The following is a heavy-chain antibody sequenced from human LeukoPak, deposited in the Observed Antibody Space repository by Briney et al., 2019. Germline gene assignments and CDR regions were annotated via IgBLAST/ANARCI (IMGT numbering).Heavy chain of an antibody. CDR1: GFTFDDYA. D-gene: IGHD2-15*01. J-gene: IGHJ5*02. V-gene: IGHV3-9*01. CDR2: ISWNSGSI. Sequence: GRSLRLSCAASGFTFDDYAMHWVRQAPGKGLEWVSGISWNSGSIGYADSVKGRFTISRDNAKNSLYLQMNSLRAEDTAVYYCAREVVAAPSNWFDPWGQGTLVTVSS. CDR3: AREVVAAPSNWFDP.